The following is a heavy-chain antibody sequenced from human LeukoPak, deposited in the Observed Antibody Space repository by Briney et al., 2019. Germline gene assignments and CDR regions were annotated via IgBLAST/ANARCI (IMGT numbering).Heavy chain of an antibody. D-gene: IGHD2-2*01. CDR2: IYHSGST. J-gene: IGHJ5*02. CDR3: ARYSTNSPEKWFDP. Sequence: SETLSLTCTVSGGSISSYYWSWIRQPPGKGLEWIGYIYHSGSTYYNPSLKSRVTISVDRSKNQFSLKLSSVTAADTAVYYCARYSTNSPEKWFDPWGQGTLVTVSS. V-gene: IGHV4-59*12. CDR1: GGSISSYY.